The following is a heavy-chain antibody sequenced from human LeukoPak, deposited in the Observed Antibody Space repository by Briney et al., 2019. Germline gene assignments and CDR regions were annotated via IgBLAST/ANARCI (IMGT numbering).Heavy chain of an antibody. D-gene: IGHD3-3*01. CDR2: IYYSGST. Sequence: PSETLSLTCTVSGGSISSSSYYWGWIRQPPGKGLEWIGSIYYSGSTYYNPSLKSRVTISVDTSKNQFSLKLSSVTAADTAVYYCARGGGRITIFGVPGHGWFDPWGQGTLVTVSS. V-gene: IGHV4-39*07. CDR1: GGSISSSSYY. J-gene: IGHJ5*02. CDR3: ARGGGRITIFGVPGHGWFDP.